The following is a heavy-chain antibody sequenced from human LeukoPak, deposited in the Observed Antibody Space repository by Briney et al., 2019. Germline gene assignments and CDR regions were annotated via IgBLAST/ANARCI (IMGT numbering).Heavy chain of an antibody. CDR1: GGSISSYY. V-gene: IGHV4-59*08. CDR2: IYYSGST. Sequence: SETLSLTCTVSGGSISSYYWSWIRQPPGKGLEWIGYIYYSGSTNYNPSLKSRVTISVDTSKNQFSLKLSSVTAADTAVYYCARHHHRYSSGWYGGFDYWGQGTLVTVSS. J-gene: IGHJ4*02. D-gene: IGHD6-19*01. CDR3: ARHHHRYSSGWYGGFDY.